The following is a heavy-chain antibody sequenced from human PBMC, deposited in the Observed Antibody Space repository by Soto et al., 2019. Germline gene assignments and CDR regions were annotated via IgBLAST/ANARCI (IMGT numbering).Heavy chain of an antibody. CDR2: IFSSGST. J-gene: IGHJ4*02. Sequence: TLSLTCTVSGGSINTFYWSWVRQPAGKGLEWIGRIFSSGSTSFNPSLESRVAMSVDTSKNHFSLNLSSVTAADMAVYYCAREGSYSAYNFAHGIQLWSFDFWDQGALVTVSS. D-gene: IGHD5-12*01. CDR3: AREGSYSAYNFAHGIQLWSFDF. V-gene: IGHV4-4*07. CDR1: GGSINTFY.